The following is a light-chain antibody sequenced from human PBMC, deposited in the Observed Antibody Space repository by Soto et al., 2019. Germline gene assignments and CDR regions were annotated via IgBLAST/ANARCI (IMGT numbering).Light chain of an antibody. CDR2: GSS. J-gene: IGKJ1*01. V-gene: IGKV1-39*01. CDR1: QTVKNI. Sequence: DIQMTQSPSSVSASVGDSVSFACQSSQTVKNIVNWYQHKRGKAPKLLISGSSNLQNGVPPRFSGSGTGTDFTLTINSLQPEDAATYYCQQTYRHPRTFGQGTSVDIK. CDR3: QQTYRHPRT.